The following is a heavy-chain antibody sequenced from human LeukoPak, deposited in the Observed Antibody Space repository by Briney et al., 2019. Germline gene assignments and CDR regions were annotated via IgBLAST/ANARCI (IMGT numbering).Heavy chain of an antibody. J-gene: IGHJ4*02. D-gene: IGHD5-18*01. CDR2: ISGSGGST. V-gene: IGHV3-23*01. CDR1: GFTFSSYA. Sequence: PGGSLRLSCAASGFTFSSYAMSWVRQAPGKGLEWVSAISGSGGSTYYADSVKGRFTISRDNAKNTLYLQMNSLRAEDTAVYYCAEVRIHLWLWYFDYSGQGTLVTVSS. CDR3: AEVRIHLWLWYFDY.